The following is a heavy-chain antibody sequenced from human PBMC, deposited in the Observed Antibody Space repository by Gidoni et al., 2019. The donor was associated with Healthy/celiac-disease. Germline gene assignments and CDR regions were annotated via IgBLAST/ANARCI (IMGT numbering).Heavy chain of an antibody. J-gene: IGHJ1*01. CDR2: ISYDGSNK. V-gene: IGHV3-30-3*01. D-gene: IGHD6-19*01. CDR3: ARDWRGSGWGEYFQH. CDR1: GFTFSSYA. Sequence: QVQLVESGGGVVQPGRSLRLSCAASGFTFSSYAMHWVRQAPGKGLEWVAVISYDGSNKYYADSVKGRFTISRDNSKNTLYLQMNSLRAEDTAVYYCARDWRGSGWGEYFQHWGQGTLVTVSS.